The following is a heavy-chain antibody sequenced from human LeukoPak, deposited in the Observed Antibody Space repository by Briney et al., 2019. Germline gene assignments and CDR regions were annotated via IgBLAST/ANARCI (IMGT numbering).Heavy chain of an antibody. CDR3: ARGQSGWVAFDI. Sequence: PGGSLRLSCAASGFTFSSYWMHWVRQAPGKGLVWVSHINSDGSTTNYADSVKGRFTISRDNAKNTLYLQMNSLRAEDTAVYYCARGQSGWVAFDIWGQGTMVTVSS. J-gene: IGHJ3*02. CDR1: GFTFSSYW. V-gene: IGHV3-74*01. CDR2: INSDGSTT. D-gene: IGHD6-19*01.